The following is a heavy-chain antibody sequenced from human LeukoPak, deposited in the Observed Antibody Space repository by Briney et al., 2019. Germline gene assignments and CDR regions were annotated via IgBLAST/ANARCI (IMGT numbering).Heavy chain of an antibody. CDR1: GFTLSSYW. Sequence: GGSLRLSCAASGFTLSSYWMTWVRQAPGKGLEWVANIKQDGSEKYYVDSVKGRFSISRDNAKNSLFLQMNSLRAEDTAVYYCARDRSPCSGGRCYSYNWFDPWGQGTTVTVSS. CDR2: IKQDGSEK. V-gene: IGHV3-7*04. CDR3: ARDRSPCSGGRCYSYNWFDP. J-gene: IGHJ5*01. D-gene: IGHD2-15*01.